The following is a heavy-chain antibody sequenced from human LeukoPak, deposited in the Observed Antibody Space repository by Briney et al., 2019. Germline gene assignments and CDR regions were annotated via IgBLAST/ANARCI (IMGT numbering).Heavy chain of an antibody. V-gene: IGHV3-30*18. CDR1: GFTFSSYG. J-gene: IGHJ6*02. Sequence: PGGSLRLSCAASGFTFSSYGMHWVRQAPGKGLEWVAVIPYDGSNKYYADSVKGRFTISRDNSKNTLYLQMNSLRAEDTAVYYCAKLQGGYYGSGSYYTPPYYYGMDVWGQGTTVTVSS. CDR3: AKLQGGYYGSGSYYTPPYYYGMDV. D-gene: IGHD3-10*01. CDR2: IPYDGSNK.